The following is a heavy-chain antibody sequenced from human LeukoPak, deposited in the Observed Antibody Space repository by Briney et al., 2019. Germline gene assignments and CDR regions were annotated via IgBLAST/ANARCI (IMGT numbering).Heavy chain of an antibody. CDR3: ARGYSSGLHFDY. CDR1: GFTLSSYW. J-gene: IGHJ4*02. V-gene: IGHV3-74*01. D-gene: IGHD6-19*01. CDR2: IKSDGSDT. Sequence: QPGGSLRLSCAASGFTLSSYWMHWVRQVPGKGLVWVSRIKSDGSDTRYADSVKGRFTISRDNAKNTLYLQMNSLRAEDTAVHYCARGYSSGLHFDYWGQGTLVTVSS.